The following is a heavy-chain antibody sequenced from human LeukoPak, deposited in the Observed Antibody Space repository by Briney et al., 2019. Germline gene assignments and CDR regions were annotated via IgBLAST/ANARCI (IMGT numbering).Heavy chain of an antibody. Sequence: GGSLRLSFPASGFPVHSNYMSWVRPAPGKGLAWVSVIYSGGSTYYADSVKGRFTISRDNSKNTLYLQMNSLRAEDTAVYYCASTYYYDSSGSRLADYWGQGALVTVSS. D-gene: IGHD3-22*01. CDR3: ASTYYYDSSGSRLADY. CDR1: GFPVHSNY. CDR2: IYSGGST. V-gene: IGHV3-53*01. J-gene: IGHJ4*02.